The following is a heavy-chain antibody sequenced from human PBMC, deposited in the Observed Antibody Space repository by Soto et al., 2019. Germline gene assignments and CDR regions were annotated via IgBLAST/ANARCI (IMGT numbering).Heavy chain of an antibody. D-gene: IGHD6-13*01. V-gene: IGHV4-38-2*02. CDR1: GYSISSGYY. Sequence: SETLSLTCAVSGYSISSGYYWGWIRQPPGKGLEWIGSIYHSGSTYYNPSLKSRVTISVDTSKNQFSLKLSSVTAADTAVYYCARELSSSWYLNWFDPWGQGTLVTVSS. J-gene: IGHJ5*02. CDR2: IYHSGST. CDR3: ARELSSSWYLNWFDP.